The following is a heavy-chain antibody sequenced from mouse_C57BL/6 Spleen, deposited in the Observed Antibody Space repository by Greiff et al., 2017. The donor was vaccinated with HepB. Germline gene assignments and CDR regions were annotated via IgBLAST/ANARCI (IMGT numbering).Heavy chain of an antibody. Sequence: QVQLQQPGAELVKPGASVKLSCKASGYTFTSYWMQWVKQRPGQGLEWIGDIDPSDSYTNYNQKFKGKATLTVDTSSSTAYMQLSSLTSEDSAVYYCARKGASYGSSPYYYAMDYWGQGTSVTVSS. CDR1: GYTFTSYW. V-gene: IGHV1-50*01. CDR2: IDPSDSYT. CDR3: ARKGASYGSSPYYYAMDY. D-gene: IGHD1-1*01. J-gene: IGHJ4*01.